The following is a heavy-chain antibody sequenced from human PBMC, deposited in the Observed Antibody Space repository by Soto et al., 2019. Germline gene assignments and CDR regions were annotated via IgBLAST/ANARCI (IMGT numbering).Heavy chain of an antibody. CDR1: GGSISSSNW. J-gene: IGHJ4*02. CDR3: AITGIAVAGGTSV. D-gene: IGHD6-19*01. CDR2: IYHSGST. V-gene: IGHV4-4*02. Sequence: SETLSLTCAVSGGSISSSNWWSWVRQPPGKGLEWIGEIYHSGSTNYNPSLKSRVTISVDKSKNQFSLKLSSVTAADTAVYYCAITGIAVAGGTSVWGQGTLVTVSS.